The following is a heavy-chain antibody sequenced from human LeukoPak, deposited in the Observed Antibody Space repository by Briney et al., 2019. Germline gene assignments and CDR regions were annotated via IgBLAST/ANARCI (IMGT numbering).Heavy chain of an antibody. J-gene: IGHJ4*02. CDR1: GFTFSSYW. CDR2: IKQDGSEK. V-gene: IGHV3-7*03. Sequence: GGSLRLSCAASGFTFSSYWMNWVRQAPGKGLEWVANIKQDGSEKYYVDSVKGRFTISRDNSKNTLYLQMNSLRAEDTAVYYCAKDPLTLGVVTAQADYWGQGTLVTVSS. CDR3: AKDPLTLGVVTAQADY. D-gene: IGHD2-21*02.